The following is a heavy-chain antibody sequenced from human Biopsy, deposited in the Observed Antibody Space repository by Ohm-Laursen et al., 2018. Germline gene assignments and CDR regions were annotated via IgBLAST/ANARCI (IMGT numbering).Heavy chain of an antibody. CDR2: INHRGST. V-gene: IGHV4-34*01. J-gene: IGHJ6*02. CDR1: GGTFSGYH. Sequence: SETLSLTWAVYGGTFSGYHWSWIRQPPGKGLEWIGEINHRGSTNYNPSLKSRVTISVDTSKNQFSLKLSSVTAADTAVYYCARAVDYYDPYYYYGLDVWGQGTTVTVSS. CDR3: ARAVDYYDPYYYYGLDV. D-gene: IGHD3-16*01.